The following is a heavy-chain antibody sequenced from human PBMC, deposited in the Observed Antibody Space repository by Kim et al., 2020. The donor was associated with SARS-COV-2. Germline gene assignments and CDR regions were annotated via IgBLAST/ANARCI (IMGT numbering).Heavy chain of an antibody. Sequence: ASVKVSCKASGYTFTSYYMHWVRQAPGQGLEWMGIINPSGGCTSYAQKFQGRVTITMDTSTISVYMVLSLLISDETAVYYFCKRHWCYWFGP. D-gene: IGHD2-8*01. J-gene: IGHJ5*02. CDR2: INPSGGCT. CDR3: CKRHWCYWFGP. CDR1: GYTFTSYY. V-gene: IGHV1-46*01.